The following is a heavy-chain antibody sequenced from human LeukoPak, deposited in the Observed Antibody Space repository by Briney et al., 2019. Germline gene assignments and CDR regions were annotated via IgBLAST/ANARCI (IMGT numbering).Heavy chain of an antibody. D-gene: IGHD6-6*01. V-gene: IGHV4-59*12. CDR2: ISYSGNT. J-gene: IGHJ4*02. Sequence: SETLSLTCTVSGGSISNYYWSWIRQPPGKELEWIGYISYSGNTDSNPSLKSRVTMSVDTSKNQFSLKLSSVTAADTAVYYCARCCSSSSADYWGQGTLVTVSS. CDR3: ARCCSSSSADY. CDR1: GGSISNYY.